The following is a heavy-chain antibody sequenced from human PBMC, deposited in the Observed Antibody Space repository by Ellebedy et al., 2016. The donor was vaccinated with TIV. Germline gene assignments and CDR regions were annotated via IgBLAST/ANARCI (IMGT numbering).Heavy chain of an antibody. CDR3: AREKGPLDY. J-gene: IGHJ4*02. Sequence: PGGSLRLSCAASGFTVSDNYMSWVRQAPGKGLEWVSVIYSGGSTYYADSARGRFTISRDNSKNTLYLQINSLRVEDTAVYYCAREKGPLDYWGQGTLVTVSS. CDR1: GFTVSDNY. V-gene: IGHV3-53*01. CDR2: IYSGGST.